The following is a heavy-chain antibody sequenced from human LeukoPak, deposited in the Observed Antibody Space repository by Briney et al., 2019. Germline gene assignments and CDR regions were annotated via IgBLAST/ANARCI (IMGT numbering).Heavy chain of an antibody. V-gene: IGHV4-30-4*01. CDR1: GGSISGGDYY. Sequence: SETLSLTCTVSGGSISGGDYYWSWISQPPGRGLEWIAYIFYSGSTYYNPSLKTRVTISADATKNQFSLRLSSVTAADTAVYYCARTWGFCTGGTCDHSLAYWGQGTLVTVSS. CDR2: IFYSGST. CDR3: ARTWGFCTGGTCDHSLAY. D-gene: IGHD2-15*01. J-gene: IGHJ4*02.